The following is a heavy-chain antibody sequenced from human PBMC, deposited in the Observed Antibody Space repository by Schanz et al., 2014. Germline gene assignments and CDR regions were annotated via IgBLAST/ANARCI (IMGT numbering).Heavy chain of an antibody. V-gene: IGHV1-69*04. CDR2: IIPPLRQT. Sequence: QVRLVQSGAEVKKPGSSVKVSCKSSGATFNSYAFGWVRQAPGQGFEWVGSIIPPLRQTRYAQKFEERVIIAADTSTTTAYMELSGLRSEDTAVYYCARDRLECGAECYSVEVFEIWGQGTLVIVSS. CDR1: GATFNSYA. D-gene: IGHD2-21*01. J-gene: IGHJ4*02. CDR3: ARDRLECGAECYSVEVFEI.